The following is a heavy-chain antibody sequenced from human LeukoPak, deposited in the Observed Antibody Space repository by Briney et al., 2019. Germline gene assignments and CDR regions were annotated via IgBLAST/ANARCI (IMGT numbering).Heavy chain of an antibody. CDR1: GGSISSRTYS. Sequence: SETLSLTCTVSGGSISSRTYSWGWIRQPPGKGLEWIGSIYYTGSTFYNPSLKSRVTISVDTSKNQFSVKLSSVTAADAAVYFCAREWTTWGAFDIWGQGTMVTVSS. J-gene: IGHJ3*02. CDR3: AREWTTWGAFDI. V-gene: IGHV4-39*07. CDR2: IYYTGST. D-gene: IGHD2/OR15-2a*01.